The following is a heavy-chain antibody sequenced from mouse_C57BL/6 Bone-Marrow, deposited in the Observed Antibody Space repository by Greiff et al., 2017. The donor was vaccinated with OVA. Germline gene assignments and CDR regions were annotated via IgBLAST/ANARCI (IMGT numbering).Heavy chain of an antibody. D-gene: IGHD1-1*01. Sequence: EVMLVESGGGLVQPGGSLKLSCAASGFTFSDYYMYWVRQTPEKRLEWVAYISNGGGSTYYPDTVKGRFTISRDNAKNTLYLQMSRLKSEDTAMYYCARRAFHYYGSSYGGYYFDYWGQGTTLTVSS. CDR2: ISNGGGST. J-gene: IGHJ2*01. CDR1: GFTFSDYY. V-gene: IGHV5-12*01. CDR3: ARRAFHYYGSSYGGYYFDY.